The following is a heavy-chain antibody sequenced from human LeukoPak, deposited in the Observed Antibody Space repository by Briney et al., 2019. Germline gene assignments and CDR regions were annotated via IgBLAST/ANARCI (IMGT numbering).Heavy chain of an antibody. D-gene: IGHD5-12*01. CDR3: AKDKSAFYNGYDWDLDI. CDR1: GFTFQHYA. J-gene: IGHJ4*02. Sequence: PGRSLRLSCAASGFTFQHYAIHWVRQVPGKGLEWVSGINWNSAKIGYADSVKGRFTISRDNAKNSVSLQMNSLRGEDTARYYCAKDKSAFYNGYDWDLDIWGEGTLVTVSS. CDR2: INWNSAKI. V-gene: IGHV3-9*01.